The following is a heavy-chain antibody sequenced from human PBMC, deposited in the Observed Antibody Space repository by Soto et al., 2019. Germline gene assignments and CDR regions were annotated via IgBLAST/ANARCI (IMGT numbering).Heavy chain of an antibody. D-gene: IGHD6-19*01. Sequence: QVQLVESGGGVVQPGRSLRLSCAASGFTFSSYGMHWVRQAPGKGLEWVAVISYDGSNKYYADSVKGRFTISRDNSKNTLYLQMNSLRAEDTAVYYCAKDTLAVAGAFDYWGQGTLVTVSS. V-gene: IGHV3-30*18. CDR1: GFTFSSYG. CDR3: AKDTLAVAGAFDY. J-gene: IGHJ4*02. CDR2: ISYDGSNK.